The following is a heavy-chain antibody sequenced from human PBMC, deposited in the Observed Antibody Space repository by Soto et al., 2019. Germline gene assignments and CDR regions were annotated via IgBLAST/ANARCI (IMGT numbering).Heavy chain of an antibody. J-gene: IGHJ5*02. CDR3: ARLGPYYQALDP. Sequence: AETLSLTCGASGVSFGGYSVSLIRQPPGKGLEWVGYIYYAGRTTYNASLESRVTITVDTNKNQLSLRLMPVIAADTALYFCARLGPYYQALDPWGRGTLVTVSS. D-gene: IGHD3-10*01. V-gene: IGHV4-59*08. CDR2: IYYAGRT. CDR1: GVSFGGYS.